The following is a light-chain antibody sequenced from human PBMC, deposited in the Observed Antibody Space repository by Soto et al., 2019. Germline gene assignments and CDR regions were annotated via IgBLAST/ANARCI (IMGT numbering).Light chain of an antibody. J-gene: IGKJ1*01. CDR2: GAS. CDR1: QSVSSN. CDR3: QQYRT. V-gene: IGKV3-15*01. Sequence: EIVMTQSAATLSVSPGERATLSCRASQSVSSNLAWYQQKPGQAPRLLIYGASTRSTGIPARFSGSGSGTDFALTISSVLSEEFAVYYCQQYRTFGQGTKVEI.